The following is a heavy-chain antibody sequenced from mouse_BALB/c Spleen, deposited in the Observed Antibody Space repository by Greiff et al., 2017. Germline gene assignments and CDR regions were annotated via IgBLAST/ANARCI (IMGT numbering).Heavy chain of an antibody. V-gene: IGHV1S56*01. CDR1: GYTFTSYY. CDR2: IYPGNVNT. D-gene: IGHD2-4*01. CDR3: ARYGYYDYDVLFAY. J-gene: IGHJ3*01. Sequence: QVQLQQSGPELVKPGASVRISCKASGYTFTSYYIHWVKQRPGQGLEWIGWIYPGNVNTKYNEKFKGKATLTADKSSSTAYMQLSSLTSEDSAVYFCARYGYYDYDVLFAYWGQGTLVTVSA.